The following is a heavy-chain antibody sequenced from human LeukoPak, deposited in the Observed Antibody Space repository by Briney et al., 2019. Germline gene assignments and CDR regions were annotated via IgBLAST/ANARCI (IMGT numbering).Heavy chain of an antibody. D-gene: IGHD2-21*01. J-gene: IGHJ4*02. CDR2: ISYDGSNK. V-gene: IGHV3-30-3*01. Sequence: GGSLRLSCAASGFTFSSYAMHWVRQAPGKGLEWVAVISYDGSNKYYADSVKGRFTISRDNSKNTLYLQMNSLRAEDTAVYYCARYSGLGVPDYWGQGTPVTVSS. CDR1: GFTFSSYA. CDR3: ARYSGLGVPDY.